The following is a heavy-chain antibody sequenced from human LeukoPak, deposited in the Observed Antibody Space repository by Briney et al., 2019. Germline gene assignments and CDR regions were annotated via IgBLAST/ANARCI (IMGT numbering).Heavy chain of an antibody. D-gene: IGHD7-27*01. CDR2: INPNSGGT. CDR1: GYTFTGYY. Sequence: ASVKVSCKASGYTFTGYYMHWVRQAPGQGLEWMGWINPNSGGTNYAQKFQGWVTMTRDTSISTAYMELSRLRSDDTAVYYCAREGLTGDPYGMDVWGQGTTVTVSS. J-gene: IGHJ6*02. V-gene: IGHV1-2*04. CDR3: AREGLTGDPYGMDV.